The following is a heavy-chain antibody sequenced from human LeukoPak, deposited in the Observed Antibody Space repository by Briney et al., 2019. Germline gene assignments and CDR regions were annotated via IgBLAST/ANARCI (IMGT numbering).Heavy chain of an antibody. CDR1: GFTFRSYG. D-gene: IGHD5-12*01. CDR2: ISYDGSNK. CDR3: ARDSGYGSSLDY. J-gene: IGHJ4*02. V-gene: IGHV3-30*03. Sequence: GGSLRLSCAASGFTFRSYGMHWVRQAPGKGLEWVAVISYDGSNKYYADSVKGRFTISRDNSKDTLYLQMNSLRAEDTAVYYCARDSGYGSSLDYWGQGTLVTVSS.